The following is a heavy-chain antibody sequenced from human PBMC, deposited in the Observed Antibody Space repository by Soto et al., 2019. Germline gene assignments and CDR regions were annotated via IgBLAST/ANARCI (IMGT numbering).Heavy chain of an antibody. J-gene: IGHJ6*02. Sequence: PSETLSLTCTVSGGSLLGYYWSWIRQPAGKGLEWIGRIYNSGRTNNNPSLKRRVTMSVDMSKNQFSLKLSSVTAADTAIYHCARDRLETETYGMDVWGRGTTVTVSS. CDR3: ARDRLETETYGMDV. CDR2: IYNSGRT. D-gene: IGHD1-1*01. V-gene: IGHV4-4*07. CDR1: GGSLLGYY.